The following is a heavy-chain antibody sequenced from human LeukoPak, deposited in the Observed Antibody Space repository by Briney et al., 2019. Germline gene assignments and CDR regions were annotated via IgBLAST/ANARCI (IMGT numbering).Heavy chain of an antibody. V-gene: IGHV1-46*01. CDR1: GYTFTSYY. D-gene: IGHD4-17*01. J-gene: IGHJ4*02. CDR3: ARRDGDYYYGD. CDR2: INPSGGST. Sequence: ASVKVSCKASGYTFTSYYVHWVRQAPGQGLEWMGIINPSGGSTSYAQKFQGRVTMTRDMSTSTVYMEPSSLRSEDTAVYYCARRDGDYYYGDWGQGTLVTVSS.